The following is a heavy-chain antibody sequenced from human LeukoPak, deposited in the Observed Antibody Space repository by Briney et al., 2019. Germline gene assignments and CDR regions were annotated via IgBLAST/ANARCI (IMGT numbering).Heavy chain of an antibody. Sequence: GGSLRLSCAASGFTVSSNYMSWVRQAPGKGLEWVSVIYSGGSTYYADSVKGRFTISRDNSKNTLYLQMNSLRAEDTAVYYCARSTMVRGVRFDPWGQGTLATVSS. CDR2: IYSGGST. CDR3: ARSTMVRGVRFDP. D-gene: IGHD3-10*01. V-gene: IGHV3-53*01. CDR1: GFTVSSNY. J-gene: IGHJ5*02.